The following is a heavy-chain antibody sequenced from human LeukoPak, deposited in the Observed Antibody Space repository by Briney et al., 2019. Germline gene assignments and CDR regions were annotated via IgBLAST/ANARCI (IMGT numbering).Heavy chain of an antibody. CDR2: ISIYNGHT. CDR3: ARGPTVTTDAFDI. V-gene: IGHV1-18*01. D-gene: IGHD4-17*01. J-gene: IGHJ3*02. Sequence: ASVKVSCKASGYTFTNYGISWVRQAPGQGLEWMGWISIYNGHTNYAQKLQGRVTMTTDTSTSTAYMDLRSLKSDDTAVYYCARGPTVTTDAFDIWGQGTMVTVSS. CDR1: GYTFTNYG.